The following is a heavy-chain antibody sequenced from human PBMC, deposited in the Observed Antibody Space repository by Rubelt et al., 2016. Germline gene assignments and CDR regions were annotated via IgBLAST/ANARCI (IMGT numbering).Heavy chain of an antibody. CDR2: ILHSGST. CDR1: RGSLSGYS. V-gene: IGHV4-34*02. CDR3: ATGWMITNLDH. D-gene: IGHD3-16*01. J-gene: IGHJ4*02. Sequence: QVQLQQWGAGVVQPSETLSLTCAVSRGSLSGYSWSWIRQSPRLGLEWIAEILHSGSTNRNPSLKSRVSILIDTSRNQLSLKLTSWTAADTAVYYCATGWMITNLDHWGQGTLVAVSS.